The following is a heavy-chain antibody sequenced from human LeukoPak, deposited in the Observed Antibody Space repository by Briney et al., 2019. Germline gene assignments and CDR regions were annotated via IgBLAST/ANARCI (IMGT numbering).Heavy chain of an antibody. J-gene: IGHJ4*02. CDR3: ARVVVVVVPAAIGGDY. Sequence: SVKVSCKASGGTFSSYAISWVRQAPGQGLEWMGGIIPIFGTANYAQKFQGRVTITADKSTSTAYMELSSLRSEDTAVYYCARVVVVVVPAAIGGDYWGQGTLVTVSS. V-gene: IGHV1-69*06. CDR2: IIPIFGTA. D-gene: IGHD2-2*02. CDR1: GGTFSSYA.